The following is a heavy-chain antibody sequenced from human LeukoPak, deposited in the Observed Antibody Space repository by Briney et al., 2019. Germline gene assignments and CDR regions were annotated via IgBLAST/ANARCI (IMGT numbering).Heavy chain of an antibody. Sequence: GASVKVSCKASGGTFSSYAISWVRQAPGQGLEWMGGIIPIFGTANYAQKFQGRVTITADESTSTAYMELSSLRSEDTAVYHCARSYDSSGYYGLSDYWGQGTLVTVSS. V-gene: IGHV1-69*01. CDR1: GGTFSSYA. D-gene: IGHD3-22*01. CDR2: IIPIFGTA. CDR3: ARSYDSSGYYGLSDY. J-gene: IGHJ4*02.